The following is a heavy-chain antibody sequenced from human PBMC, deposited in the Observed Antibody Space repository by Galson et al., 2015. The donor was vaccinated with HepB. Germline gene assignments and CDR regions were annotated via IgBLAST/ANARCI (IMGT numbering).Heavy chain of an antibody. D-gene: IGHD6-25*01. CDR1: GFTFSDYH. CDR2: ISDSGDTI. Sequence: SLRLSCAASGFTFSDYHMTWIRQAPGKGLEWISYISDSGDTIYYADSVRGRFTISRDNANNSLYLQMNSLRDEDTAVYYCARAALGWFDPWGQGTLVTVSS. J-gene: IGHJ5*02. CDR3: ARAALGWFDP. V-gene: IGHV3-11*01.